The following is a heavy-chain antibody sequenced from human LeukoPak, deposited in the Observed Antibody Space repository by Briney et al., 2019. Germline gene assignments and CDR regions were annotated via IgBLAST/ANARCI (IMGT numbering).Heavy chain of an antibody. D-gene: IGHD6-19*01. CDR2: INSDGRSM. CDR3: ARGNSGNSSAWGRDFDC. CDR1: GFNFNDYW. Sequence: GGSLRLSCAASGFNFNDYWMHWVRQGPGKGLVWVSRINSDGRSMDYADSVKGRFTISRDNSKNTVYLQMNSLRADDTAVYYCARGNSGNSSAWGRDFDCWGQGTLVTVSS. J-gene: IGHJ4*02. V-gene: IGHV3-74*01.